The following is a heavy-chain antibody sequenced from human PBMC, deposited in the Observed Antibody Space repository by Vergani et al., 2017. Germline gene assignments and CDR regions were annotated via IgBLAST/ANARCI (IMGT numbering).Heavy chain of an antibody. CDR1: GFTFSSYS. Sequence: EVQLVESGGGLVQRGGSLRLSCAASGFTFSSYSMNWVRQAPGKGLEWVSYISSSSSPIYYADSVQGRFTISRDNAKNSLYLQMNSLRAEDTAVYYCAKGKKLPGGDCLDYWGQGTLVTVSS. CDR2: ISSSSSPI. D-gene: IGHD2-21*01. J-gene: IGHJ4*02. CDR3: AKGKKLPGGDCLDY. V-gene: IGHV3-48*01.